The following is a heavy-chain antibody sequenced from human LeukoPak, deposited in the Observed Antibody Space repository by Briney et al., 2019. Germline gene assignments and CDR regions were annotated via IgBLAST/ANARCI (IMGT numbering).Heavy chain of an antibody. CDR1: GGSFSGYY. Sequence: SETLSLTCAVYGGSFSGYYWSWIRQPPGKGLEWIGEINHSGSTNYNPSLKSRVTISVDTSKNQFSLKLSSVTAADTAVYYCARLGPYYDYVWGSYRMPYYSDYWGQGTLVTVSS. V-gene: IGHV4-34*01. D-gene: IGHD3-16*02. CDR3: ARLGPYYDYVWGSYRMPYYSDY. CDR2: INHSGST. J-gene: IGHJ4*02.